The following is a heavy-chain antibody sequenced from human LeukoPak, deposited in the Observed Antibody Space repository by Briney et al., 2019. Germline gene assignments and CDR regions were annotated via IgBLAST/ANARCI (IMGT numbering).Heavy chain of an antibody. CDR1: GFTFSSYW. CDR3: AREPAAVRDFDY. D-gene: IGHD6-13*01. Sequence: PGGSLRLSCTASGFTFSSYWMSWVRQPPGKGLEWIGSIYYSGSTYYNPSLKSRVTISVDTSKNQFSLKLSSVTAADTAVYYCAREPAAVRDFDYWGQGTLVTVSS. V-gene: IGHV4-39*07. J-gene: IGHJ4*02. CDR2: IYYSGST.